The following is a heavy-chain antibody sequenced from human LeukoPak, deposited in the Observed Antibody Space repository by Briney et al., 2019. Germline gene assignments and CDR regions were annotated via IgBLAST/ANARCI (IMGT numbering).Heavy chain of an antibody. J-gene: IGHJ4*02. CDR1: GYTFTSYD. CDR2: MNPNSGNT. CDR3: ARGYYYDSSGSFPSGFDY. Sequence: ASVMVSCKASGYTFTSYDINWVRQATGQGLEWMGWMNPNSGNTGYAQKFQGRVTMTRNTSISTAYMELSSLRSEDTAVYYCARGYYYDSSGSFPSGFDYWGQGTLVTVSS. D-gene: IGHD3-22*01. V-gene: IGHV1-8*01.